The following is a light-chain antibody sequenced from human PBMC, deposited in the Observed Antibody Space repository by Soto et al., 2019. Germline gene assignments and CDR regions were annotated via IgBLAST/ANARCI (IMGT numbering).Light chain of an antibody. CDR3: GTWDSSLSLYV. Sequence: QSVLTQPPSVSAAPGQKVTISCSGSSSNIGNNYVSWYQQLPETAPKLLIYENNKRPSGIPDRFSGSKSGTSATLGITGLQTGDEADYYCGTWDSSLSLYVFGTGTKVTV. CDR2: ENN. CDR1: SSNIGNNY. J-gene: IGLJ1*01. V-gene: IGLV1-51*02.